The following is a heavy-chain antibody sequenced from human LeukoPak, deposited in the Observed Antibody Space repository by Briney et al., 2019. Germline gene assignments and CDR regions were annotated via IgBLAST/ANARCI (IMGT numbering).Heavy chain of an antibody. D-gene: IGHD2-21*02. V-gene: IGHV1-46*01. CDR3: AREGDVVVTADNWFDP. CDR1: GYTFTSYY. J-gene: IGHJ5*02. CDR2: INPSGGST. Sequence: ASVKVTCKASGYTFTSYYMHWVRQAPGQGLGWMGIINPSGGSTSYAQKFQGRVTMTRDTSTSTVYMELSSLRSEDTAVYYCAREGDVVVTADNWFDPWGQGTLVTVSS.